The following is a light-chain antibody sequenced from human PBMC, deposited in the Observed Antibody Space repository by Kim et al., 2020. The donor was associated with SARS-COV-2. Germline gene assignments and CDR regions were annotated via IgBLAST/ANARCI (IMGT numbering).Light chain of an antibody. J-gene: IGKJ4*01. Sequence: DIQMTQSPSSLSASVGDRVTITCRAGQRISSYLNWYQQKPQKAPKLLISAASTVQSGVPSRFSGSVSGTDFTLTISSLQPEDFATYFCQQSYSSPFTFGGGTKVEIK. V-gene: IGKV1-39*01. CDR2: AAS. CDR1: QRISSY. CDR3: QQSYSSPFT.